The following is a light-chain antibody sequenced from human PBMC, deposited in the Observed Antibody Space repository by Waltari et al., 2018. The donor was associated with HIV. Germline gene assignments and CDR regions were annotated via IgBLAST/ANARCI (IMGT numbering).Light chain of an antibody. Sequence: QSPLTQPASVSGNPGQSVTITCTGTNIDVANYNLVSWYQQHPGKAPNLLIYDVSKRPSGVSSRFSGSKSGYWASLTISGLLAEDESYYFCLTYVSDSGTWKFGGGTYLTV. CDR3: LTYVSDSGTWK. CDR1: NIDVANYNL. CDR2: DVS. V-gene: IGLV2-23*02. J-gene: IGLJ3*02.